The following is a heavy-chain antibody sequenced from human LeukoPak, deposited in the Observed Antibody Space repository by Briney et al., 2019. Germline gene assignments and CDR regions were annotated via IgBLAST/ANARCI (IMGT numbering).Heavy chain of an antibody. V-gene: IGHV4-4*07. Sequence: SETLSLTCTVSGGSISSYYWSWIRQPAGKGLEWIGRIYTSGSTNYNPSLKSRVTMSVDTSKNQFSLKLSSVTAADTAVYYCARLYDYVWGGYRHNWFDPWGQGTLVTVSS. CDR3: ARLYDYVWGGYRHNWFDP. D-gene: IGHD3-16*02. J-gene: IGHJ5*02. CDR1: GGSISSYY. CDR2: IYTSGST.